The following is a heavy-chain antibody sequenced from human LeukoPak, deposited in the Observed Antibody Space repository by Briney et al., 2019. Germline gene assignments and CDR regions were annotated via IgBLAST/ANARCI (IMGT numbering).Heavy chain of an antibody. CDR2: ISTDGSST. CDR1: GFTFRNYW. Sequence: GGPLRLSCAASGFTFRNYWVQGVRHAPGKGRVGVSRISTDGSSTNYADSVKGRFTISRDNARNTVYLQMNSLRAEDTAVYYCVRLLDRDYWGQGTLVTVSS. CDR3: VRLLDRDY. V-gene: IGHV3-74*01. D-gene: IGHD3-3*01. J-gene: IGHJ4*02.